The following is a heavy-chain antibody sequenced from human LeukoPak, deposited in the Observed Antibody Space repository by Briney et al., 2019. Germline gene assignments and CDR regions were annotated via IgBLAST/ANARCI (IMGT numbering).Heavy chain of an antibody. Sequence: PGGSLRLSCAASGFTFSSYWMSWVRQAPGKGLEWVANIKKDGSEKYYVDSVKGRFTISRDNAKNSLYLQMNSLRAEDTAVYYCAAEANIVVVPAAVATLDYWGQGTLVTVSS. J-gene: IGHJ4*02. CDR1: GFTFSSYW. V-gene: IGHV3-7*01. CDR2: IKKDGSEK. D-gene: IGHD2-2*01. CDR3: AAEANIVVVPAAVATLDY.